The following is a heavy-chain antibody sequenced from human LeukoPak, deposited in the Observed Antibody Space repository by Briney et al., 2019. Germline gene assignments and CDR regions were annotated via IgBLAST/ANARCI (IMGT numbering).Heavy chain of an antibody. J-gene: IGHJ4*02. D-gene: IGHD3-22*01. Sequence: PGGSLRLSCAASGFTFSNYAMSWVRQAPGKGLEWVSGISGSSGDTYYADSVKGRFSISRDNSKNTLYLQMNSLRAEDTAVYYCAKDRPTLKYYYDSIPLDYWGQGTLVTVSS. CDR1: GFTFSNYA. CDR2: ISGSSGDT. V-gene: IGHV3-23*01. CDR3: AKDRPTLKYYYDSIPLDY.